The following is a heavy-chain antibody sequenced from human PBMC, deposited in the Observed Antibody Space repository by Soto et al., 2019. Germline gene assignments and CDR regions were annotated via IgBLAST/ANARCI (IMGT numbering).Heavy chain of an antibody. V-gene: IGHV1-69*13. CDR2: IIPIFGTA. CDR3: ARSDDDILTGYYDVVRAFDI. Sequence: SVKVSCKASGGTFSSYAISWVRQAPGQGLEWMGGIIPIFGTANYAQKFQGRVTITADESTSTAYMELSSLRSEDTAVYYCARSDDDILTGYYDVVRAFDIWGQGTMVTVSS. CDR1: GGTFSSYA. J-gene: IGHJ3*02. D-gene: IGHD3-9*01.